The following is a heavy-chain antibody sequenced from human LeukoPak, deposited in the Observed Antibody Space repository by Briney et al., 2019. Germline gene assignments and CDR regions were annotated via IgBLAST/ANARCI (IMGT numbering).Heavy chain of an antibody. CDR1: GFTFDDYG. CDR3: ASGAPYYYYMDV. J-gene: IGHJ6*03. V-gene: IGHV3-20*04. Sequence: GGSLRLSCAASGFTFDDYGMSWVRQAPGKGLVWVSGINWNGGSTGYADSVKGRFTISRDNAKNSLYLQMNSLRAEDTALYYCASGAPYYYYMDVWGKGTTVTVSS. CDR2: INWNGGST.